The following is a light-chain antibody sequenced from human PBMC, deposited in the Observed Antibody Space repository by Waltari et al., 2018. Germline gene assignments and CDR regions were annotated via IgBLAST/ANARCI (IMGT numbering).Light chain of an antibody. CDR3: QQSYDNPLT. V-gene: IGKV1-39*01. CDR1: QSISTS. J-gene: IGKJ4*01. Sequence: DIQMTQSPFSPSASVGDRITLPFLASQSISTSVNWYQQKPGKAPRLLVYASSGLQSGVPSKFSGGGFGTNFTLTITSLEPEDFATYSCQQSYDNPLTFGGGTRVESK. CDR2: ASS.